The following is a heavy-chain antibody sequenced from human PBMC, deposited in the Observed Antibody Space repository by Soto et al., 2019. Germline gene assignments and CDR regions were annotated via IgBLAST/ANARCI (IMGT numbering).Heavy chain of an antibody. J-gene: IGHJ4*02. CDR2: IYPSGAT. Sequence: ATLALPFNVSDTSISRRCYWSWIWQPPGEGLEWVASIYPSGATYYNPSLTSRVTISLDPSKNHFSLKVNSVTAADPAVYYCARTDSVGYYPYLGQGTRVSVS. CDR1: DTSISRRCY. V-gene: IGHV4-38-2*02. CDR3: ARTDSVGYYPY. D-gene: IGHD3-22*01.